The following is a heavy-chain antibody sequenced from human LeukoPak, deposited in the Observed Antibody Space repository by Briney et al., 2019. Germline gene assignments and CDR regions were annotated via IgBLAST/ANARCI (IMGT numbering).Heavy chain of an antibody. Sequence: SETLSLTCGVYGGSFSNYDWNWIRQPPGKGLEWIGEINHSGSTSYNPSLKSRVTILVDTSKNQFSLKLNSVTAADTALYYCARQYYGYSGGGLDYWGQGTLVTVSS. V-gene: IGHV4-34*01. CDR1: GGSFSNYD. CDR2: INHSGST. J-gene: IGHJ4*02. D-gene: IGHD3-16*01. CDR3: ARQYYGYSGGGLDY.